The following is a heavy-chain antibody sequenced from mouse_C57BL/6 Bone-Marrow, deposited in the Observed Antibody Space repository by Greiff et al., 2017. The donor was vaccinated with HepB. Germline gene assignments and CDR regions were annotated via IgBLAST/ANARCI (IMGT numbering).Heavy chain of an antibody. Sequence: QVQLQQSGAELVRPGTSVKVSCKASGYAFTNYLIEWVKQRPGQGLEWIGVINPGSGGTNYNVKFKGKATLTADKSSSTAYMQLSSLTSEDSAVYFCARENFLAWFAYWGQGTLVTVSA. J-gene: IGHJ3*01. CDR3: ARENFLAWFAY. CDR2: INPGSGGT. V-gene: IGHV1-54*01. CDR1: GYAFTNYL.